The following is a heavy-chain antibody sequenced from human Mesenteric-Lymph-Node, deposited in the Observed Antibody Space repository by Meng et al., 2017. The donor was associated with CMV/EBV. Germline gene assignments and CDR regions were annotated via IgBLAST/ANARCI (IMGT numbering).Heavy chain of an antibody. V-gene: IGHV3-74*01. Sequence: GGSLRLSCAASGFTFSSYAMHWVRQAPGKGLVWVACISSDGTSISYADSVKGRFTISRDNAKNTLYLQMNSLRVEDTAVFYCARDSATFSYYYGMDVWGQGTTVTVSS. CDR3: ARDSATFSYYYGMDV. J-gene: IGHJ6*02. D-gene: IGHD2/OR15-2a*01. CDR2: ISSDGTSI. CDR1: GFTFSSYA.